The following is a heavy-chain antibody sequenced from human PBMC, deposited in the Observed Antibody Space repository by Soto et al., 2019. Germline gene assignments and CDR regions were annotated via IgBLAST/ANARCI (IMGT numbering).Heavy chain of an antibody. J-gene: IGHJ5*02. V-gene: IGHV4-30-4*01. CDR2: IYNSGIT. Sequence: SETLSLTCTVSGGSISSGDYSWSWVRKSPGKGLEWIGHIYNSGITYYNPSLKSRVVISIDTSRNQFSLRLNSLTAADRAVYFCARGVTVFGLVSRFWFDPWAREPWSPSPQ. D-gene: IGHD3-3*01. CDR3: ARGVTVFGLVSRFWFDP. CDR1: GGSISSGDYS.